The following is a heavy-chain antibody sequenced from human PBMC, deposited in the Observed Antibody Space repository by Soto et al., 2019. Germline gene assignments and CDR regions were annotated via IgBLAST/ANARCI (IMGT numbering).Heavy chain of an antibody. CDR2: IYSGGST. CDR1: GFTVSSNY. J-gene: IGHJ6*02. Sequence: EVQLVESGGGLIQPGGSLRLSCAASGFTVSSNYMSWVRQAPGKGLEWVSVIYSGGSTYYADSVKGRFTISRDNSKNTLYLQMNSLRAEDTAVYYCARGRNWGWDYYGMDVWGQGTTVTVSS. V-gene: IGHV3-53*01. CDR3: ARGRNWGWDYYGMDV. D-gene: IGHD7-27*01.